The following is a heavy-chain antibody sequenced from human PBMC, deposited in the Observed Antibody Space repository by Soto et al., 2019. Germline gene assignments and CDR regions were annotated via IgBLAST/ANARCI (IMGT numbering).Heavy chain of an antibody. CDR3: TTSEDYITGTGYGMDV. V-gene: IGHV3-15*07. J-gene: IGHJ6*02. CDR1: GFTFSSAW. Sequence: GGSLRLSCAASGFTFSSAWMNWVRQAPGKGLEWVGRIKSKTDGGTTDYAAPVKGRFTISRDDSKNTLYLQMNSLKTEDTAVYYCTTSEDYITGTGYGMDVWGQGTTVTVSS. D-gene: IGHD1-20*01. CDR2: IKSKTDGGTT.